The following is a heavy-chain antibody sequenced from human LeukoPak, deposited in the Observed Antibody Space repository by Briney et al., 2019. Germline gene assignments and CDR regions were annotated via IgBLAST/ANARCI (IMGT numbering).Heavy chain of an antibody. D-gene: IGHD2-2*01. J-gene: IGHJ6*02. Sequence: PSETLSLTCTVSGGSISSSSYYWGWIRQPPGKGLEWIGRIYYSGSTYYNPSLKSRVTLSVDTSKNQFSLKLSSVTAADTAVYYCASLKTVPAATTYYYYGMDVWGQGTTVTVSS. CDR2: IYYSGST. CDR1: GGSISSSSYY. CDR3: ASLKTVPAATTYYYYGMDV. V-gene: IGHV4-39*01.